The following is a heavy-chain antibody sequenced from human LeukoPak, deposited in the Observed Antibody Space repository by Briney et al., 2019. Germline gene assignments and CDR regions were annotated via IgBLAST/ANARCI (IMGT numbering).Heavy chain of an antibody. CDR1: GFTFSSSW. V-gene: IGHV3-74*01. CDR3: AKGRSAYSSNSYYFDY. J-gene: IGHJ4*02. CDR2: VNGDGTGT. D-gene: IGHD6-13*01. Sequence: GGSLRLSCAASGFTFSSSWMHWVRQAPGKGLIWVSRVNGDGTGTIYADSVKGRFTISRDNAKNTLYLQMNSLRAEHTAVYYCAKGRSAYSSNSYYFDYWGQGTLVTVSS.